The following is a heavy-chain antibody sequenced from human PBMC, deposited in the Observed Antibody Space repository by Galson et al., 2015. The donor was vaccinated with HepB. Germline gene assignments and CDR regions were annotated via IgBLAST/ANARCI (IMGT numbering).Heavy chain of an antibody. CDR1: GSASGYY. J-gene: IGHJ1*01. Sequence: GSASGYYWSWIRQPPGKGLEWIGEINHSGSTNYNPSLKSRVTISVDTSKNQFSLKLSSVTAADTAVYYCARGRYGGVVVPAAIGEYFQHWGQGTLVTVSS. CDR2: INHSGST. D-gene: IGHD2-2*01. V-gene: IGHV4-34*01. CDR3: ARGRYGGVVVPAAIGEYFQH.